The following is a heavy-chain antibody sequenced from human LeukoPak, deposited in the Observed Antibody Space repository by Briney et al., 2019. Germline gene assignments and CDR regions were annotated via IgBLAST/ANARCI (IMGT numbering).Heavy chain of an antibody. J-gene: IGHJ4*02. Sequence: SVKVSCKASGGTFSSYAISWVRQAPGQGLEWMGRIIPILGIANYAQKFQGRVTITADKSTSTAYLELSSLRSEDTAVYYCAREMVGATYYFDYWGQGTLVTVSS. D-gene: IGHD1-26*01. CDR1: GGTFSSYA. V-gene: IGHV1-69*04. CDR3: AREMVGATYYFDY. CDR2: IIPILGIA.